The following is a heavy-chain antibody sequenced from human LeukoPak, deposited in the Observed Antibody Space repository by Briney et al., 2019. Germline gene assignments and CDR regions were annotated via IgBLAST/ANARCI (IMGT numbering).Heavy chain of an antibody. CDR3: AKTSLSDASGHYYYMDV. Sequence: PGGSLRLSCAASGFTFSAYYMNWVRQAPGKGLEWVSSISSSSTYIKYADSVKGRFTISRDNSQNTVSLQVNNLRTEDTAFYYCAKTSLSDASGHYYYMDVWGKGTTVTVSS. D-gene: IGHD3-3*01. V-gene: IGHV3-21*01. CDR2: ISSSSTYI. CDR1: GFTFSAYY. J-gene: IGHJ6*03.